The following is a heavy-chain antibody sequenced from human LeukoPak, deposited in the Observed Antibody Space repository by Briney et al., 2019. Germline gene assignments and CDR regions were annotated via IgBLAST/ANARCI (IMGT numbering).Heavy chain of an antibody. Sequence: SQTLSLTCTVSGGSISSGGHYWSWIRQHPAKGLEWIGYIYYSGSAYYNPSLESRVTISIDTSKNQFSLELTSVTAADTAVYFCARGTLRLFDYWGQGTLVTVSS. CDR3: ARGTLRLFDY. V-gene: IGHV4-31*03. D-gene: IGHD5/OR15-5a*01. J-gene: IGHJ4*02. CDR1: GGSISSGGHY. CDR2: IYYSGSA.